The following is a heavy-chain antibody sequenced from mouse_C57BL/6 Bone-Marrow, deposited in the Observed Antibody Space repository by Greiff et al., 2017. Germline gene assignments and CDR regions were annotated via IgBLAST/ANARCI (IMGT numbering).Heavy chain of an antibody. J-gene: IGHJ4*01. D-gene: IGHD1-2*01. Sequence: VQLKQSGAELVRPGASVKLSCTASGFNIKDDYMHWVKQRPEQGLEWIGWIDPENGDTEYASKFQGKATITADTSSNTAYLQLSSLTSEDTAVYYCTNEYGPNYYAMDYWGQGTSVTVSS. CDR1: GFNIKDDY. CDR3: TNEYGPNYYAMDY. V-gene: IGHV14-4*01. CDR2: IDPENGDT.